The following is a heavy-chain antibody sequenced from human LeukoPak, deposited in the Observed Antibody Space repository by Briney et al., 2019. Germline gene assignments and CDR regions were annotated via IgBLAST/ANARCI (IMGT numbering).Heavy chain of an antibody. Sequence: GGSLRLSCAASGFAFSTYDMHWVRQPTEKGLEWVSAIGVAGDTYYPGSVKGRFTISRENAKNSLYLQMNSLSAGDTAVYYCARGFVHAFDIWGQGTMVTVSS. CDR2: IGVAGDT. CDR3: ARGFVHAFDI. V-gene: IGHV3-13*04. J-gene: IGHJ3*02. CDR1: GFAFSTYD. D-gene: IGHD6-6*01.